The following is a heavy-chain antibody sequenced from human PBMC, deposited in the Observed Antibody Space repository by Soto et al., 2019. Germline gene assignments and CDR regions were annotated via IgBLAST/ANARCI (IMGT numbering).Heavy chain of an antibody. Sequence: PSETLSLTCAVYGGSFSGYYWSWIRQPPGKGLEWIGEINHSGSTNYNPSLKSRVTISVDTSKNQFSLKLSSVTAADTAVYYCARLPDYSNSGPNISLFDYWGQGTLVTVSS. CDR3: ARLPDYSNSGPNISLFDY. CDR2: INHSGST. V-gene: IGHV4-34*01. D-gene: IGHD4-4*01. CDR1: GGSFSGYY. J-gene: IGHJ4*02.